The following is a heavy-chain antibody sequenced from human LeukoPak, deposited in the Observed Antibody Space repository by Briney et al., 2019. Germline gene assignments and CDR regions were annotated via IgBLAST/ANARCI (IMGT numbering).Heavy chain of an antibody. CDR1: GFTFGDCA. V-gene: IGHV3-49*03. CDR2: IRSKAYGGTT. D-gene: IGHD6-6*01. CDR3: TRAFEYSSSFVDY. Sequence: GGSLRLSCTASGFTFGDCAMSWFRQAPGKGLEWVGFIRSKAYGGTTEYAASVKGRFTISRDDSKSIAYLQMNSLKTEDTAVYYCTRAFEYSSSFVDYWGQGTLVTVSS. J-gene: IGHJ4*02.